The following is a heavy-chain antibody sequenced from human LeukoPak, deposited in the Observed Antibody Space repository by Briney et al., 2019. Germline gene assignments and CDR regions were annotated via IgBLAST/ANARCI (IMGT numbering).Heavy chain of an antibody. CDR1: GFTFSGYW. J-gene: IGHJ3*02. CDR2: INEDGSDK. CDR3: ARNLRLHTPRAFDI. V-gene: IGHV3-7*05. Sequence: GGSLRLSCAASGFTFSGYWMNWVHQAPGKGLEWVANINEDGSDKYHVDSVKGRFTISRDNAKNSLYLQMNSLRAEDTAVYYCARNLRLHTPRAFDIWGQGTMVTVSS. D-gene: IGHD5-24*01.